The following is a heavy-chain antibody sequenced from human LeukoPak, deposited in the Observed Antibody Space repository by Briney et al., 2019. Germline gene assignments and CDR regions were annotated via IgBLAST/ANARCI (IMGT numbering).Heavy chain of an antibody. V-gene: IGHV4-39*07. CDR3: ARDWRYFDWLTRGYYYYGMDV. D-gene: IGHD3-9*01. Sequence: SETLSLTCTVSGGSISSSSYYWGWIRQPPGKGLEWIGSIYYSGSTYYNPSLKSRVTISVDTSKNQFSLKLSSVTAADTAVYYCARDWRYFDWLTRGYYYYGMDVWGQGTTVTVSS. J-gene: IGHJ6*02. CDR2: IYYSGST. CDR1: GGSISSSSYY.